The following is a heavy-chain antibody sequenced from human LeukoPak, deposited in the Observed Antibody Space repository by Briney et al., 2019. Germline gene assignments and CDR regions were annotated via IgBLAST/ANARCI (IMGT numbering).Heavy chain of an antibody. J-gene: IGHJ4*02. CDR2: IKEDGSEK. V-gene: IGHV3-7*01. D-gene: IGHD2-8*01. Sequence: GGSLRLSCAASGFTFSNYWMSWVRQAPGKGLEWVANIKEDGSEKYYVDSVKGRFTIPRDNAKNSLYLQVNSLRAEDTAVYYCGRVSQWAFDYWGQGTLVTVSS. CDR3: GRVSQWAFDY. CDR1: GFTFSNYW.